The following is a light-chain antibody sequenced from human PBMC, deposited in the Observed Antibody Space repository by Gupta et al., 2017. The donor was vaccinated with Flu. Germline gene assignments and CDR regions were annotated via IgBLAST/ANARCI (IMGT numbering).Light chain of an antibody. V-gene: IGKV3-15*01. CDR1: LSVSSN. CDR2: GAS. J-gene: IGKJ1*01. Sequence: IVMTRSPATLSVSPGDRATLSCRASLSVSSNLAWYQQKPGQAPRLLIYGASTRATGIPARFSGSGSGTEFTLTSSSLQSEDFALYFCQQYNNWHWAFGQGTKVEIK. CDR3: QQYNNWHWA.